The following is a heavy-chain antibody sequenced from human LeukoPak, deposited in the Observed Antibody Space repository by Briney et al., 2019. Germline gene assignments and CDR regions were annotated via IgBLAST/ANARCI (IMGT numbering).Heavy chain of an antibody. J-gene: IGHJ5*02. CDR1: GYTFTSYD. V-gene: IGHV1-8*01. CDR2: MNPNSGNT. Sequence: ASVKVSCKASGYTFTSYDINWVRQATGQGLEWMGWMNPNSGNTGYAQKFQGRVTMTRNTSISTAYMELSSLRSEDTAVYYCARAQQQLVFAWFDPWGQGTLVTVSS. D-gene: IGHD6-13*01. CDR3: ARAQQQLVFAWFDP.